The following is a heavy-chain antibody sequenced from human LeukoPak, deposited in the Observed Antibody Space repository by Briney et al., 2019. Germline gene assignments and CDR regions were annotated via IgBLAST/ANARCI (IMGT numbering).Heavy chain of an antibody. J-gene: IGHJ6*02. CDR3: ARDLPQLNYYGSGSYYTDYYYGMDV. D-gene: IGHD3-10*01. V-gene: IGHV1-18*01. CDR2: ISAYNGNT. Sequence: ASVKVSCKASGYTFTSYGISWVRQAPGQGLEWMGWISAYNGNTNYAQKLQGRVTMTTDTSTSTAYMELRSLRSDDTAVYYCARDLPQLNYYGSGSYYTDYYYGMDVWGQGTTVTVSS. CDR1: GYTFTSYG.